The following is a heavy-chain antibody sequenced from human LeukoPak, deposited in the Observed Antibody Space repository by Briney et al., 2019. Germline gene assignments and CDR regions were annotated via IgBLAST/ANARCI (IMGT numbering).Heavy chain of an antibody. J-gene: IGHJ3*02. Sequence: SQTLSLTCTVSGGSISSGDYYWSWIRQPPGKGLEWIGYIYYGGSTYYNPSLKSRVTISVDTSKNQFSLKLSSVTAADTAVYYCAREESYFDINAFDIWGQGTMVTVSS. CDR1: GGSISSGDYY. CDR3: AREESYFDINAFDI. CDR2: IYYGGST. D-gene: IGHD1-26*01. V-gene: IGHV4-30-4*01.